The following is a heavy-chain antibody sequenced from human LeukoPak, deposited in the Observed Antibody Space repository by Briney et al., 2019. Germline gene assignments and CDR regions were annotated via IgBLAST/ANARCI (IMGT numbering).Heavy chain of an antibody. D-gene: IGHD2-21*02. CDR3: ARGPVVTAVWDYRGYYYGMDV. V-gene: IGHV4-59*01. CDR2: IYYSGST. J-gene: IGHJ6*02. Sequence: SETLALTCTVSGGSISSYYWSWIRQPPGKGLEWIGYIYYSGSTNYNPSLKSRVTISVDTSKNQFSLKLSSVTAADTAVYYCARGPVVTAVWDYRGYYYGMDVWGQGTTVTVSS. CDR1: GGSISSYY.